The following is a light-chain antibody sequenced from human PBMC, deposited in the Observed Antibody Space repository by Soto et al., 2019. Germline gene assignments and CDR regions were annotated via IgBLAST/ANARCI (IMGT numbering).Light chain of an antibody. CDR1: QSINSKS. CDR3: QHYGGSFI. Sequence: EIVLTQSPVTLSLSPGEGATVSCRVSQSINSKSLVWYQRKFGQAPRLLIYNTSSRATGIPNRFSGSGSGTDCTLSISRLEPEDFAVYYCQHYGGSFIFGHGTKVDFK. CDR2: NTS. J-gene: IGKJ3*01. V-gene: IGKV3-20*01.